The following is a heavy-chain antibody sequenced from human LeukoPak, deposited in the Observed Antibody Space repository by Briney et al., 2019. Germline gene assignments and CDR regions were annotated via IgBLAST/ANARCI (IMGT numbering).Heavy chain of an antibody. CDR1: GFTFSSYW. CDR3: ARDSSVGELLFGY. J-gene: IGHJ4*02. D-gene: IGHD3-10*01. Sequence: GGSLRLSCAASGFTFSSYWMSWVRQAPGKGLEWVANIKQDGSEKYYVDSVKGRFTISRHNAKNSLYLQMNSLRAEDTAVYYCARDSSVGELLFGYWGQGTLVTVSS. V-gene: IGHV3-7*01. CDR2: IKQDGSEK.